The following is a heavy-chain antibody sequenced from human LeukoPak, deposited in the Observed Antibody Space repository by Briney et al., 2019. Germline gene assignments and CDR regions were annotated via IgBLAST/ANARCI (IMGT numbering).Heavy chain of an antibody. Sequence: GGSLRLSCAASGFTFSSYEMNWVRQAPGKGLEWVSYISSSGSTIYYADSVKGRFTISRDNAKNSLYLQMNSLRAEDTALYYCAKDRDYGDSGYNFDYWGQGTLVTVSS. V-gene: IGHV3-48*03. CDR2: ISSSGSTI. CDR1: GFTFSSYE. J-gene: IGHJ4*02. CDR3: AKDRDYGDSGYNFDY. D-gene: IGHD4-17*01.